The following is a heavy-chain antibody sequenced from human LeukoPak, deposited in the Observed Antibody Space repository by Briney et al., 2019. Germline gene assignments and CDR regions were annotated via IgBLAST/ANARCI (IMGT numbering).Heavy chain of an antibody. J-gene: IGHJ4*02. Sequence: GGSLRLSCAASGFTFSSYGMDWVRQAPGKGLEWVAVISYDGYNKYYADSVRGRFTISRDNSKNTLYLQVNSLRAEDTAVYYCAKDHLYYGSGLDYWGQGALVTVSS. CDR2: ISYDGYNK. V-gene: IGHV3-30*18. CDR1: GFTFSSYG. D-gene: IGHD3-10*01. CDR3: AKDHLYYGSGLDY.